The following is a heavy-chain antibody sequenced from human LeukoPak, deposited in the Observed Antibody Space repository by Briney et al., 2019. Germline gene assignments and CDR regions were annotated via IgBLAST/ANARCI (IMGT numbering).Heavy chain of an antibody. J-gene: IGHJ6*02. CDR2: VDTDGSTT. D-gene: IGHD3-16*01. Sequence: GGSLRLSCAGSGFTLSSSWMHWVRQAPGKGLVWVSRVDTDGSTTNHADSVKGRFTISRDNAKNKLYLQMSSLRGEDTAVYYCARSHLSPPVWMDVWGQGTTVTVSS. CDR1: GFTLSSSW. V-gene: IGHV3-74*01. CDR3: ARSHLSPPVWMDV.